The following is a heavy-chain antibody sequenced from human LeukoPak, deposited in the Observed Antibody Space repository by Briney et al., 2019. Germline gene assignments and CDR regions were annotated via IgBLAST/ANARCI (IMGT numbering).Heavy chain of an antibody. J-gene: IGHJ4*02. V-gene: IGHV3-21*04. CDR1: GFTFSSYT. CDR2: ISSSSSST. CDR3: AKRLTGNIRCFDY. Sequence: GGSLRLSCVASGFTFSSYTMSWVRQAPGKGLEWVSAISSSSSSTSYADSVKGRFTISRDNAKNSLFLQINSLRAEDTAVYYCAKRLTGNIRCFDYWGQGTLVTVSS. D-gene: IGHD3-9*01.